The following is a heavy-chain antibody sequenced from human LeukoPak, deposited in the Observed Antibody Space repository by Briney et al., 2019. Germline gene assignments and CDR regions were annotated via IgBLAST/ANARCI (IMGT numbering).Heavy chain of an antibody. D-gene: IGHD4-23*01. J-gene: IGHJ4*02. CDR1: GFTFSSYW. CDR2: IKQDGGES. V-gene: IGHV3-7*01. CDR3: ARVAAGYSVNYFDY. Sequence: GGSLRLSCAASGFTFSSYWMTWVRQAPGKGLEWVANIKQDGGESYYVDSVKGRFTISRDNVENSLYLQMNSLRDEDTAVYYCARVAAGYSVNYFDYWGQGTLVTVSS.